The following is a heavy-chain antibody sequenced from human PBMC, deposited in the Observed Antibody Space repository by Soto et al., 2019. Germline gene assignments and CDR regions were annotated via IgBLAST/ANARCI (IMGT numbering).Heavy chain of an antibody. CDR1: GGSISSGDYY. Sequence: PSETLSLTCTVSGGSISSGDYYWSWIRQPPGKGLEWIGYIYYSGSTYYNPSLKSRVTISVDTSKNQFSLKLSSVTAADTAVYYCARAAGGYYDRSGYYRYYYYYGMDVWGQGTTVTV. V-gene: IGHV4-30-4*01. J-gene: IGHJ6*02. D-gene: IGHD3-22*01. CDR2: IYYSGST. CDR3: ARAAGGYYDRSGYYRYYYYYGMDV.